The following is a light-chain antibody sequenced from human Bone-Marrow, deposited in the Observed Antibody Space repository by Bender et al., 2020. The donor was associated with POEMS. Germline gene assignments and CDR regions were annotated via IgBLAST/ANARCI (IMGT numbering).Light chain of an antibody. CDR3: SSYANDTLK. Sequence: SALTQPASVSGSPGQSITISCIGTSSDIGSSYLVSWYQMHPGKAPKLTLYEAYKRSSGVSDRFSGSKSGNTASLTISGLQADDEADYYCSSYANDTLKFGGGTKLTVL. CDR1: SSDIGSSYL. J-gene: IGLJ3*02. CDR2: EAY. V-gene: IGLV2-14*02.